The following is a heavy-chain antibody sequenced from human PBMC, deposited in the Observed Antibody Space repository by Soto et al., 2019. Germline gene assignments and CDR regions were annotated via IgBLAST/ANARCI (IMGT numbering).Heavy chain of an antibody. CDR1: GFTFSSYA. V-gene: IGHV3-30-3*01. J-gene: IGHJ5*02. CDR3: ARDRTPLGFGELFTWFDP. CDR2: ISYDGSNK. D-gene: IGHD3-10*01. Sequence: GGSLRLSCAASGFTFSSYAMHWVRQAPGKGLEWVAVISYDGSNKYYADSVKGRFTISRDNSKNTLYLQMNSLRAEDTAVYYCARDRTPLGFGELFTWFDPWGQGTLVTVSS.